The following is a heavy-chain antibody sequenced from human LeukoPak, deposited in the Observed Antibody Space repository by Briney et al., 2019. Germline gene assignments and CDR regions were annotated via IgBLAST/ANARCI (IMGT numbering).Heavy chain of an antibody. V-gene: IGHV3-33*06. J-gene: IGHJ4*02. CDR3: AKAREPRKFGYYFDY. CDR1: GFTFSSYG. Sequence: GGSLRLSCAASGFTFSSYGMHWVRQAPGKGLEWVAVIWYDGSNKYHADSVKGRFTISRDNSKDTLYLQMNSLRAEDTAVYYCAKAREPRKFGYYFDYWGQGTLVTVSS. CDR2: IWYDGSNK. D-gene: IGHD3-16*01.